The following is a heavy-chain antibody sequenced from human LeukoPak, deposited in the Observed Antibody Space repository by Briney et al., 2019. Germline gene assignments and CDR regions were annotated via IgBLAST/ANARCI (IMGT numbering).Heavy chain of an antibody. Sequence: SETLSLTCTVSGGSISSSSYYWGWIRQPPGKGLEWIGSIYYSGSTYYNPSLKSRVTISVDTSKNQFSLKLSTVTAADTAVYYCARGKSGSYGYYYYYYMDVWGKGTTVTVSS. V-gene: IGHV4-39*07. CDR3: ARGKSGSYGYYYYYYMDV. CDR1: GGSISSSSYY. CDR2: IYYSGST. D-gene: IGHD1-26*01. J-gene: IGHJ6*03.